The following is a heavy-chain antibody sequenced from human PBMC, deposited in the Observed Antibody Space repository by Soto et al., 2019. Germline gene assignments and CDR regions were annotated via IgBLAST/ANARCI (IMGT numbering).Heavy chain of an antibody. CDR2: IYYSGST. D-gene: IGHD4-17*01. J-gene: IGHJ4*02. V-gene: IGHV4-59*01. Sequence: SETLSLTCTVSGGSISSYYWSWIRQPPGKGLEWIGYIYYSGSTNYNPSLKSRVTISVDTSKNQFSLKLSSVTAADTAVYYCARGGDYLSPFDYWGQGTLVTVSS. CDR3: ARGGDYLSPFDY. CDR1: GGSISSYY.